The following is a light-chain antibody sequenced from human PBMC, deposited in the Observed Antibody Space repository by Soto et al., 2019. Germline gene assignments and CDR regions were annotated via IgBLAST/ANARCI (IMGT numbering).Light chain of an antibody. Sequence: QSVLAQPPSVSGAPGQRVSISCTGSTSNIGAGYNVHWYQQFPGTAPKLLIYANNNRPSGVPDRFSGSKSGTSASLAITGLQAEDEADYHCQSYDSSLSAYVVGSGTKVTVL. CDR2: ANN. J-gene: IGLJ1*01. CDR1: TSNIGAGYN. V-gene: IGLV1-40*01. CDR3: QSYDSSLSAYV.